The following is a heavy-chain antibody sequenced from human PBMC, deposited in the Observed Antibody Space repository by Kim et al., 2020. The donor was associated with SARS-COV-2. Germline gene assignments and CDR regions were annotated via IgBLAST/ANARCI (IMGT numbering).Heavy chain of an antibody. CDR1: GGSFSGYY. V-gene: IGHV4-34*01. J-gene: IGHJ4*02. D-gene: IGHD6-13*01. CDR2: INHSGST. Sequence: SETLSLTCAVYGGSFSGYYWSWIRQPPGKGLEWIGEINHSGSTNYNPSLKSRVTISVDTSKNQFSLKLSSVTAADTAVYYCARAPAGIAAAGTFDYWGQGTLVTVSS. CDR3: ARAPAGIAAAGTFDY.